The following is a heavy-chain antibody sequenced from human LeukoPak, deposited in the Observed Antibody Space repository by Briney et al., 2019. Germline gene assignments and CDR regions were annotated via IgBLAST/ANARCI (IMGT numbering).Heavy chain of an antibody. V-gene: IGHV3-13*01. CDR2: IGTAGDT. Sequence: GGPLRLSCAASGFTFSSYDMHWLRQATGKGLEWVSAIGTAGDTYYPGSVKGRFTISRENAKNSLYLQMNSLRAGDTAVYYCARDQGQGAFDIWGQGTMVTVSS. CDR3: ARDQGQGAFDI. J-gene: IGHJ3*02. CDR1: GFTFSSYD.